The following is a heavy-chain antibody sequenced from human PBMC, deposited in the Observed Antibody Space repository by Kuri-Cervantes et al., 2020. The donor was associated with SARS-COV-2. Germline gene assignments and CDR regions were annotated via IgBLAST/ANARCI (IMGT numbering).Heavy chain of an antibody. CDR1: GGTFSSYA. CDR2: IIPIFGTA. Sequence: SVKVSCKASGGTFSSYAISWVRQAPGQGLEWMGGIIPIFGTANYAQKFQGRVMITADESTSTAYMELSSLRSEDTAVYYCARGGEMATIMHRLDYWGQGTRVTVSS. V-gene: IGHV1-69*13. D-gene: IGHD5-24*01. J-gene: IGHJ4*02. CDR3: ARGGEMATIMHRLDY.